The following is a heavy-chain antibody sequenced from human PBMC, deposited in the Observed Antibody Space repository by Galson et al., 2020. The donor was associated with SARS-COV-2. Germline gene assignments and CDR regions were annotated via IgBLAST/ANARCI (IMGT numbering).Heavy chain of an antibody. Sequence: SVKVSCKASGGTFSSYAISWVRQAPGQGLEWMGGIIPIFGTANYAQKFQGRVTITADESTSTAYMELSSLRSEDTAVYYCARGGYGSSTSCSSRDYYYYMDVWGKGTTVTVSS. CDR1: GGTFSSYA. J-gene: IGHJ6*03. CDR3: ARGGYGSSTSCSSRDYYYYMDV. D-gene: IGHD2-2*01. CDR2: IIPIFGTA. V-gene: IGHV1-69*13.